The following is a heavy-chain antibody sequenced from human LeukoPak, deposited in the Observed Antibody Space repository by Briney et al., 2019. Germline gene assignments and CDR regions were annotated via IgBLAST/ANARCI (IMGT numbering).Heavy chain of an antibody. V-gene: IGHV3-48*04. Sequence: PGGSLRLSCAASGFTFSSYSMNWIRQAPGKGLEWVSYISSSGSTIYYADSVKGRFTISRDNAKNSLYLQMNSLRAEDTAVYYCARDVHGITIFGVGLDYWGQGTLVTVSS. CDR2: ISSSGSTI. CDR3: ARDVHGITIFGVGLDY. J-gene: IGHJ4*02. CDR1: GFTFSSYS. D-gene: IGHD3-3*01.